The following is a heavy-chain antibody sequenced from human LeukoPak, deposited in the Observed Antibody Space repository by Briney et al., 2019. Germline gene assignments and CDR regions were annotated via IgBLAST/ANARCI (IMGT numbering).Heavy chain of an antibody. CDR1: GGTFSSYA. J-gene: IGHJ6*03. D-gene: IGHD3-10*02. V-gene: IGHV1-69*05. CDR2: IIPIFGTA. Sequence: EASVKVSCQASGGTFSSYAISWVRQAPGQGLEWMGGIIPIFGTANYAQKFQGRVTITTDESTSTAYMELSSLRSEDTAVYYCARSTVPRLMYYYYYYYMDVWGKGTTVTVSS. CDR3: ARSTVPRLMYYYYYYYMDV.